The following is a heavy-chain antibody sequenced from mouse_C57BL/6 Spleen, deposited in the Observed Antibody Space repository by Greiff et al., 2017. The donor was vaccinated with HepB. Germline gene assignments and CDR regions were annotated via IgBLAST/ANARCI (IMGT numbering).Heavy chain of an antibody. J-gene: IGHJ4*01. D-gene: IGHD1-1*01. CDR1: GFTFSDYG. Sequence: EVMLVESGGGLVQPGGSLKLSCAASGFTFSDYGMAWVRQAPRKGPEWVAFISNLAYSIYYADTVTGRFTISRENAKNTLYLEMSSLRSEDTAMYYCARHGDYGSSLMDYWGQGTSVTVSS. V-gene: IGHV5-15*04. CDR3: ARHGDYGSSLMDY. CDR2: ISNLAYSI.